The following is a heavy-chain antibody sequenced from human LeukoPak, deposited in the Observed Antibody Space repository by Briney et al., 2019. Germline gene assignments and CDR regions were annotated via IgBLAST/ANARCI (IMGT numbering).Heavy chain of an antibody. CDR1: GGSISSIIYY. D-gene: IGHD3-3*01. Sequence: SETLSLTCNVSGGSISSIIYYWGWIRQPPGKGLEWIGEIYHSGTTNYNPSLKSRVTILVDKSKTQFSLKLTSVTAADTAVYYCARHKTVTYDVFDLWGRGTMVTVSS. CDR2: IYHSGTT. V-gene: IGHV4-39*01. CDR3: ARHKTVTYDVFDL. J-gene: IGHJ3*01.